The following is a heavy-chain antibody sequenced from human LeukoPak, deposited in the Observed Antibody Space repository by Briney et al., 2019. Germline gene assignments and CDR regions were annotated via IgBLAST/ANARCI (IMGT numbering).Heavy chain of an antibody. D-gene: IGHD5-18*01. Sequence: ASVKVSCKASGYTFTGYYMHWVRQAPGQGVEWMGWINPNSGGTNYAQKFQGRVTMTRDTSISTAYMELSRLRSDDTAVYYCARVRRQLHAVLRGTLDYWGQGTLVTVSS. CDR2: INPNSGGT. CDR3: ARVRRQLHAVLRGTLDY. CDR1: GYTFTGYY. V-gene: IGHV1-2*02. J-gene: IGHJ4*02.